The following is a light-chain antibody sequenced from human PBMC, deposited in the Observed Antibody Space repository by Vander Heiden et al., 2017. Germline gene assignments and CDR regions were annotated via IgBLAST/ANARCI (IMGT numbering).Light chain of an antibody. CDR1: QSVISNY. Sequence: ENVFTQPPATLSLSPGDRATLSCRASQSVISNYLVWYQQKVGQAPRLLIYAATKRATGIPERFSGSGSGTAFTLTISRLEPEEFAVYYCQQYCNEPLTFGGGTKVEIK. CDR3: QQYCNEPLT. CDR2: AAT. J-gene: IGKJ4*01. V-gene: IGKV3D-20*02.